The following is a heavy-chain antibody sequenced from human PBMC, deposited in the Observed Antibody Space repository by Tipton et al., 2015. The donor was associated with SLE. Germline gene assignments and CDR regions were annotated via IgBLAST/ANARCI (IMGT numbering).Heavy chain of an antibody. V-gene: IGHV4-4*02. CDR3: ARALEYSSFDY. D-gene: IGHD6-6*01. J-gene: IGHJ4*02. CDR2: VYHSGIT. CDR1: RGSISSSHW. Sequence: LSLTCAVSRGSISSSHWWNWVRQPPGKGLEWIGEVYHSGITNYNPSLKSRVTISVDKTKNQFSLKVSSVTAAVTAVYYCARALEYSSFDYWGQGTLVTVSS.